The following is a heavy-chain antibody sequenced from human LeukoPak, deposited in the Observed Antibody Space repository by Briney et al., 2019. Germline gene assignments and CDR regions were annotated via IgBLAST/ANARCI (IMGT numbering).Heavy chain of an antibody. D-gene: IGHD1-26*01. CDR2: IIPILGIA. J-gene: IGHJ3*02. CDR3: ARGDAIVGAQDDAFDI. CDR1: GGTFSSYA. Sequence: SLKVSCKASGGTFSSYAISWVRQAPGQGLEWMGRIIPILGIANYAQKFQGRVTITADKSTSTAYMELSSLRSEDTAVYYCARGDAIVGAQDDAFDIWGQGTMVTVSS. V-gene: IGHV1-69*04.